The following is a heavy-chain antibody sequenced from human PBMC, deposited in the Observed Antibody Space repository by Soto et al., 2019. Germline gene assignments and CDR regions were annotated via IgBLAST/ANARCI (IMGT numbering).Heavy chain of an antibody. D-gene: IGHD6-25*01. J-gene: IGHJ6*02. Sequence: PGGSLRLSCAASGFTFSSYGMHWVRQAPGKGLEWVAVISYDGSNKYYADSVKGRFTISRENSKNTLYLQMKSLRAEDTAVYYYAKDRAGSGYYYYSGMDVWGQRTTVTVS. CDR1: GFTFSSYG. CDR3: AKDRAGSGYYYYSGMDV. V-gene: IGHV3-30*18. CDR2: ISYDGSNK.